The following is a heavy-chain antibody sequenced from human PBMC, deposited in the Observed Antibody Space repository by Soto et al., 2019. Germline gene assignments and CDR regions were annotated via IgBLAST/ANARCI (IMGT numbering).Heavy chain of an antibody. Sequence: GGSLRLSCAASGFTFSSYAMSWVRQAPGKGLEWVSAISGSGGSTYYADSVKGRFTISRDNSKNTLYLQMNSLRAEDTAVYYCAKVDGTSGIPPVGYFQHWGQGTLVTVSS. CDR2: ISGSGGST. CDR1: GFTFSSYA. V-gene: IGHV3-23*01. D-gene: IGHD1-26*01. CDR3: AKVDGTSGIPPVGYFQH. J-gene: IGHJ1*01.